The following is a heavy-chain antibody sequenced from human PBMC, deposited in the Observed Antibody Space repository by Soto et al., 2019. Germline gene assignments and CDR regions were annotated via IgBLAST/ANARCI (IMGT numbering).Heavy chain of an antibody. V-gene: IGHV4-59*06. Sequence: SETLSLTCTVSGGSISSYYWSWIRQHPGKGLEWIGYNSYTGSTYYNPSLKSRVTISLDTSKNQFSLRLTSVTAADTALYYCASGPDYYDKSGYFKSWGQGTLVTVSS. D-gene: IGHD3-22*01. CDR1: GGSISSYY. CDR2: NSYTGST. J-gene: IGHJ5*02. CDR3: ASGPDYYDKSGYFKS.